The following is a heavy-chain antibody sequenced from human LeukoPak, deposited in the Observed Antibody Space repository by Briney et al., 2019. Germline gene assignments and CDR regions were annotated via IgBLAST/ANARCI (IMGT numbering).Heavy chain of an antibody. D-gene: IGHD6-13*01. CDR1: GFTFSSYA. J-gene: IGHJ4*02. V-gene: IGHV3-23*01. CDR2: ISGTGGTT. Sequence: GGSLRLSCAASGFTFSSYAMSWVRQAPGKGLEWVSSISGTGGTTYYADSVKGRFTISRDNSKNTLYLQMNSLRAEDTAVYYCAKDRDRIAAADLDYWGQGTLVTVSS. CDR3: AKDRDRIAAADLDY.